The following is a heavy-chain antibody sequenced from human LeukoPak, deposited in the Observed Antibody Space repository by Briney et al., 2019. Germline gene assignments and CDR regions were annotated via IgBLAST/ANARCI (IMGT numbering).Heavy chain of an antibody. V-gene: IGHV4-39*07. CDR1: GGSISSSSYY. J-gene: IGHJ4*02. D-gene: IGHD3-22*01. CDR3: ASGDSSGYRLGY. Sequence: SETLSLTCTVSGGSISSSSYYWGWIRQPPGKGLEWIGSIYYSGSTYYNPSLKSRVTISVDTSKDQFSLKLSSVTAADTAVYYCASGDSSGYRLGYWGQGTLVTVSS. CDR2: IYYSGST.